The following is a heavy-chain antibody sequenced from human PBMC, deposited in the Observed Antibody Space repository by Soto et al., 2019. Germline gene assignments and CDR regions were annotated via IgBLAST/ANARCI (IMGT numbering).Heavy chain of an antibody. CDR1: GFSLSTSGVG. J-gene: IGHJ4*02. D-gene: IGHD7-27*01. V-gene: IGHV2-5*02. CDR3: AHSLIPNGGSRGAFDY. Sequence: QITLKESGPTLVKPTQTLTLTCTFSGFSLSTSGVGVGWIRQPPGKALEWLALIYWDDDKRYSPSLKSRLTNTKDTSKHQVVLTMTNMDPVDTATYYCAHSLIPNGGSRGAFDYCGQGTLVTVSS. CDR2: IYWDDDK.